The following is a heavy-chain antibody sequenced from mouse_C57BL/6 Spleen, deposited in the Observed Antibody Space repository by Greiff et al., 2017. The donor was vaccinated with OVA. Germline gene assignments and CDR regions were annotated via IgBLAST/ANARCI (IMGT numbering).Heavy chain of an antibody. CDR2: INPNNGGT. J-gene: IGHJ2*01. CDR1: GYTFTDYY. V-gene: IGHV1-26*01. D-gene: IGHD1-1*01. CDR3: TSSCSCGSSYVDY. Sequence: EVQLQQSGPELVKPGASVKISCKASGYTFTDYYMNWVQQSHGKSLEWIGYINPNNGGTSYNQKFKGKATLTVDNSTSTAYMELRSLTSEVSAVYYCTSSCSCGSSYVDYWGQGTTLTVSS.